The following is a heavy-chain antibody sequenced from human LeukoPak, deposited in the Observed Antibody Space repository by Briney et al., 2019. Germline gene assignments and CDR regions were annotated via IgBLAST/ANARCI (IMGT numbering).Heavy chain of an antibody. CDR1: LDIDSRSSDH. D-gene: IGHD5-24*01. Sequence: SQTLSHTFVFSLDIDSRSSDHCIGLRQSPSRGLEWLGRAYFRSKWYYDYAVSVKSRITLNPDTSKNQYSLRVNSVTPEDTAVYYCAIHLRGYNCSLDMVVGGEGTTVTVSS. J-gene: IGHJ6*03. CDR2: AYFRSKWYY. V-gene: IGHV6-1*01. CDR3: AIHLRGYNCSLDMVV.